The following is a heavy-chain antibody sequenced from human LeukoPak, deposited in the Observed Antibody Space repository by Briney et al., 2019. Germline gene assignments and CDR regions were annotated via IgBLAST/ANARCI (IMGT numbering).Heavy chain of an antibody. CDR1: GGSISSYY. D-gene: IGHD2-15*01. Sequence: SETLSLTCTVSGGSISSYYWSWIRQPAGKGLEWIGRIYTSGSTNYNPSLKSRVTISVDTSKNQFSLKLSSVTAADPAVYYCARATYSANRFDYWGQGTLVTVSS. J-gene: IGHJ4*02. V-gene: IGHV4-4*07. CDR2: IYTSGST. CDR3: ARATYSANRFDY.